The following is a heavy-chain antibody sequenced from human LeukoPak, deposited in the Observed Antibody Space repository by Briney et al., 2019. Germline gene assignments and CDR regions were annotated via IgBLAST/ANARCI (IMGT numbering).Heavy chain of an antibody. CDR2: ISAYNGNT. CDR1: CYTFTSYG. CDR3: ARSEQWLDDAFDI. Sequence: ASVKVSCKGSCYTFTSYGISWVQQAPGQGLEWMGWISAYNGNTNYAQKLQGRVTMTTDASTSTAYMELWSLRSDDTAVYYCARSEQWLDDAFDIWGQGTMVTVSS. V-gene: IGHV1-18*01. D-gene: IGHD6-19*01. J-gene: IGHJ3*02.